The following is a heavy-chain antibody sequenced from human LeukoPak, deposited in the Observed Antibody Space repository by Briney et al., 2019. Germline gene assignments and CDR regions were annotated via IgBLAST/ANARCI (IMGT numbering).Heavy chain of an antibody. J-gene: IGHJ6*03. CDR3: AREVSYDSSGYYYYYYMDV. CDR1: GFTFSSYW. Sequence: SGGSLRLSCAASGFTFSSYWMSWVRQAPGKGLEWVANIKQDGSEKYYVDSVKGRFTISRDNAKNSLYLQMNSLRAEDTAVYYCAREVSYDSSGYYYYYYMDVWGKGTTVTVSS. V-gene: IGHV3-7*01. D-gene: IGHD3-22*01. CDR2: IKQDGSEK.